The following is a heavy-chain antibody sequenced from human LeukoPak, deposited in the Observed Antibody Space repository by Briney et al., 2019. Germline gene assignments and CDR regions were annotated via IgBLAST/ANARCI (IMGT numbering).Heavy chain of an antibody. D-gene: IGHD3-10*01. CDR3: ARRLYGSGSSNAFDI. CDR2: IDWDDDK. CDR1: GFSLSTDEMS. J-gene: IGHJ3*02. V-gene: IGHV2-70*11. Sequence: QTLSLTCTFSGFSLSTDEMSARWVRQPPGKALEWLARIDWDDDKYYSASLKTRLTISKDTSKNQVVLTMTNMDPVDTATYYCARRLYGSGSSNAFDIWGQGTMVTVSS.